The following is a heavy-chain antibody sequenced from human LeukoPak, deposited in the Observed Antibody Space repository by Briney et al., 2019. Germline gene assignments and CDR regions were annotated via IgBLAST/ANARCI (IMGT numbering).Heavy chain of an antibody. CDR1: GFTFRTYA. V-gene: IGHV3-23*01. Sequence: GGSLRLSCAASGFTFRTYAMSWVRQAPGEGLEWVAAISDSGGRKFHADSVTGRFTISRDNSENTLSLQMHSLRAEDTALYYCAKPSGRHPNYYFDSWGQGTPVTVSA. D-gene: IGHD3-3*01. CDR3: AKPSGRHPNYYFDS. CDR2: ISDSGGRK. J-gene: IGHJ4*02.